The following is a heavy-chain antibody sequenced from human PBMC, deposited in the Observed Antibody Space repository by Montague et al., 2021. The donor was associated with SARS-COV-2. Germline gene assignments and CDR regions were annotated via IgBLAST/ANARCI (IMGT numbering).Heavy chain of an antibody. D-gene: IGHD5-18*01. CDR3: ARDQGGYSYNDY. CDR1: GFTLTSYA. J-gene: IGHJ4*02. V-gene: IGHV3-30-3*01. CDR2: ISFDGTNK. Sequence: SLRLSCAASGFTLTSYAMHWVRQAPGKGLEWVAVISFDGTNKYYTDSVKGRLTISRDNSKNTLYLQMHSVRPEDTAVYYCARDQGGYSYNDYWGQGTLVTVSS.